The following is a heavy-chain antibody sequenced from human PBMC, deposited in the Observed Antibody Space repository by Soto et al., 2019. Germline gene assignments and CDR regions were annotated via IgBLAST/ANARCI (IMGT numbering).Heavy chain of an antibody. CDR1: GYTFSNYA. CDR3: ARDRVYTGGSDADY. Sequence: QVHLVQSGAEVKQPGSSVRVSCKTSGYTFSNYAISWLRQAPGQGLEWMGWINTGSGYTNYAHDRVTMTKDASTYTAYLEVTSLRSDDAAIYYCARDRVYTGGSDADYCGQGTLVTGSS. V-gene: IGHV1-18*01. D-gene: IGHD2-8*02. J-gene: IGHJ4*02. CDR2: INTGSGYT.